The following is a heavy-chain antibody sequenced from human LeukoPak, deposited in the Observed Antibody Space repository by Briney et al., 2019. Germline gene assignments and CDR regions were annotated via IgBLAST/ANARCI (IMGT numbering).Heavy chain of an antibody. V-gene: IGHV3-7*01. CDR2: IKEDGSEK. CDR1: AFTFSSYW. D-gene: IGHD6-13*01. J-gene: IGHJ4*02. Sequence: PGGSLRLSCAASAFTFSSYWMTWVRQAAGKGLEWMANIKEDGSEKYYVDSVKGRFTISRDNAKNSLYLQMSRLRGKDTAVYYCARGGFSSSWYISRDYWGQGTLVTVSS. CDR3: ARGGFSSSWYISRDY.